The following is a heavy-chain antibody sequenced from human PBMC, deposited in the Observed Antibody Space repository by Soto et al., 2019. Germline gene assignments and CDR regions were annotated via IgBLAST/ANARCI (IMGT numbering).Heavy chain of an antibody. CDR2: IIPIFGTA. V-gene: IGHV1-69*01. Sequence: QVQLVQSVAEVKKPGSSVKVSCKASGGTFSSYAISWVRQAPGQGLEWMGGIIPIFGTANYAQKFQGRVTITADETTSKAYMELRSLRSEDTDVYYCARVPYRQLGSLSRFLYYYGMDVWGQGTTVTVSS. J-gene: IGHJ6*02. CDR1: GGTFSSYA. D-gene: IGHD1-1*01. CDR3: ARVPYRQLGSLSRFLYYYGMDV.